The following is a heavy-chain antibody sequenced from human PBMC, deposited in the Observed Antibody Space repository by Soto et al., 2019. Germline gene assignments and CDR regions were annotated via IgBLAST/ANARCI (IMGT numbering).Heavy chain of an antibody. Sequence: QVQLVQSGAEVKKPGASVKVSCKASGFTFSSSYMHWVRQAPGQGLEWMGIINLGGGGTNYAQRFQGRVTMNRDTATSTVYMELSRLTDEDTAVFYCARGGEVGPRGDYWGQGTLVVVSS. V-gene: IGHV1-46*01. CDR3: ARGGEVGPRGDY. CDR2: INLGGGGT. CDR1: GFTFSSSY. J-gene: IGHJ4*02. D-gene: IGHD1-26*01.